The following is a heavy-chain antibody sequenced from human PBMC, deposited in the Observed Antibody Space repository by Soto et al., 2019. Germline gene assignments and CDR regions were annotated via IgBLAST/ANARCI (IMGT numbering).Heavy chain of an antibody. CDR1: GYTFTSHG. Sequence: QDQLVQSGAEVKKPGASVKISCEASGYTFTSHGISWERQAPGQGLEWLGWISTYNSRTHYAQKVQGRVTMTTDTSTSTAYLDLRSLTFDDTAVYYCARARYCASPSCYKHYYYGMDTWGQGTTVTVSS. V-gene: IGHV1-18*04. CDR2: ISTYNSRT. J-gene: IGHJ6*02. D-gene: IGHD2-2*02. CDR3: ARARYCASPSCYKHYYYGMDT.